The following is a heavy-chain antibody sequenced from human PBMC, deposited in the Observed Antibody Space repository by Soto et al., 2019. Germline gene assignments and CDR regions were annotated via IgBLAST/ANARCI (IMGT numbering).Heavy chain of an antibody. CDR3: ARVPDR. J-gene: IGHJ5*02. V-gene: IGHV4-30-2*01. CDR2: IYHSGST. Sequence: SETLLLTCAVSGGSISSGGYSWSWIRQPPGKGLEWIGYIYHSGSTYYNPSLKSRVTISVDRSKNQFSLKLSSVTAADTAVYYCARVPDRWGQGTLVTVSS. CDR1: GGSISSGGYS. D-gene: IGHD2-2*01.